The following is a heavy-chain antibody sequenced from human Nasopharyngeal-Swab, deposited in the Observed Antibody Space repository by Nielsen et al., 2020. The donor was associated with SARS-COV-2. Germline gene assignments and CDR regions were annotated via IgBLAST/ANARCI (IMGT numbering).Heavy chain of an antibody. V-gene: IGHV1-69*10. Sequence: SVKVSCKTSGDTFTNSAISWVRQAPGQGLEWMGGIVPALGLPNYAQKFRGRLTISADRSTTTSYLELSSLRFEDTAIYYCAREGEYSAYDAPDYWGQGTLVTVSS. CDR1: GDTFTNSA. D-gene: IGHD5-12*01. J-gene: IGHJ4*02. CDR2: IVPALGLP. CDR3: AREGEYSAYDAPDY.